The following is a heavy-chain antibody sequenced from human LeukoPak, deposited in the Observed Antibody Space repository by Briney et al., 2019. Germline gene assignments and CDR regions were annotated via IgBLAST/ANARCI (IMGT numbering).Heavy chain of an antibody. J-gene: IGHJ6*02. CDR2: IWYDGSNK. CDR1: GFTFSSYG. D-gene: IGHD4-23*01. CDR3: ARGPYYGGPGDYYYGMDV. V-gene: IGHV3-33*01. Sequence: PGGSLRLSCAASGFTFSSYGMHWVRQPPGKGLEWVAVIWYDGSNKYCADSVKGRVTISRDNSKNTLYLQMNSLRADDTAVYYCARGPYYGGPGDYYYGMDVWGQGTTVTVSS.